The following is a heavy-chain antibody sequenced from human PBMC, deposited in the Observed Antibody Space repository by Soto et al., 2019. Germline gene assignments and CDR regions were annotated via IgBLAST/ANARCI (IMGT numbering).Heavy chain of an antibody. D-gene: IGHD3-10*01. CDR2: VYYSGSP. CDR3: ARADDASGSYYTSFDY. V-gene: IGHV4-39*01. J-gene: IGHJ4*02. CDR1: GGSISSRYY. Sequence: QLQLQESGPGLVKPSETLSLTCTVSGGSISSRYYWGWIRQPPGKGLEWIGSVYYSGSPYYNPSLMSRVTISVDTSKNQFSLRLSSVTAADTAVFYCARADDASGSYYTSFDYLGQGTLVTVSS.